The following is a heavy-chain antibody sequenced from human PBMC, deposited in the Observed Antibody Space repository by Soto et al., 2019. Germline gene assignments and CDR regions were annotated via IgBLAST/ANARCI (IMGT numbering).Heavy chain of an antibody. CDR2: IWYDGSKK. J-gene: IGHJ6*02. V-gene: IGHV3-33*01. D-gene: IGHD3-3*01. CDR3: ARDASYYSLWSGYYPSRNGMDV. Sequence: QVQVVESGGGVVQPGRYPRLSCAASGFTFSSFGMHWVRQAPGKGLEWVSLIWYDGSKKSYGDSVKGRFTISRDNSRNTVYLQMNSLRADDTAVYYCARDASYYSLWSGYYPSRNGMDVWGQGTTVTVSS. CDR1: GFTFSSFG.